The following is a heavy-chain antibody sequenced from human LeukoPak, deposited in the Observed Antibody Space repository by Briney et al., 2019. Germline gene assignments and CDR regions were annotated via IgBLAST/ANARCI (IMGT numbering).Heavy chain of an antibody. J-gene: IGHJ6*03. V-gene: IGHV3-74*01. D-gene: IGHD2-15*01. Sequence: PGGSLRLSCAASGFIFSSYWMHWVRHAPGKGLAWVSRINTDGSSTSYADSVKGRFTISRDNAKNTLYLQMNSLRAEDTAIYYCAKNGDRGAYCSGGSCYPYFYYYMDVWGKGTTVTISS. CDR3: AKNGDRGAYCSGGSCYPYFYYYMDV. CDR2: INTDGSST. CDR1: GFIFSSYW.